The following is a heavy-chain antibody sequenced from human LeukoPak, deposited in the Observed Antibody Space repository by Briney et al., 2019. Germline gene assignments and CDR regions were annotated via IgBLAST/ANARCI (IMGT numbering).Heavy chain of an antibody. CDR3: ATGYCSGGSCYTGGY. CDR1: GFTFSSYS. CDR2: VSSSSSYI. D-gene: IGHD2-15*01. Sequence: GGSLKLSCAASGFTFSSYSMNWVRQAPGKGLEWVSSVSSSSSYIYYADSVKGRFTISRDNAKNSLYLQMNSLRAEDTAVYYCATGYCSGGSCYTGGYWGQGTLVTVSS. J-gene: IGHJ4*02. V-gene: IGHV3-21*01.